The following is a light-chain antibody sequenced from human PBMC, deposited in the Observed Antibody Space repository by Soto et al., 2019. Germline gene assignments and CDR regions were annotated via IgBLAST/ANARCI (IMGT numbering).Light chain of an antibody. CDR3: QSYDTSLGGYYV. V-gene: IGLV1-40*01. CDR2: GTT. Sequence: SVLTQPPSVSGAPGQRVTISCTGSSSSIGAGFDVHWFQHFSGTAPKLLIYGTTNRPSGVPDRFSGSKSGASASLAITGLQAEDEADYYCQSYDTSLGGYYVFGTGTKVTVL. J-gene: IGLJ1*01. CDR1: SSSIGAGFD.